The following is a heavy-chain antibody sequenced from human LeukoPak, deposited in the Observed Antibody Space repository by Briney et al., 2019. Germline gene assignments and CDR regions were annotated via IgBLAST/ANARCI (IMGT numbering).Heavy chain of an antibody. V-gene: IGHV3-23*01. Sequence: GGSLRLSCAASGFTFSSYAMSWVRQAPGKGLEWVSAISGSGGSTYYADSVKGRFTISRDNSKNTLYLQMNSLRAEDTAVYYCAKAGTAVAGDFAEYFQHWGQGTLVTVSS. CDR1: GFTFSSYA. CDR3: AKAGTAVAGDFAEYFQH. D-gene: IGHD6-19*01. J-gene: IGHJ1*01. CDR2: ISGSGGST.